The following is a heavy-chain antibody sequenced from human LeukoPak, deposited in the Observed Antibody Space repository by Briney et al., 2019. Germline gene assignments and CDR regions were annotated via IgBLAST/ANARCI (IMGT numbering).Heavy chain of an antibody. CDR2: IYYSGST. CDR3: ARKGGSYPHNWFDP. D-gene: IGHD1-26*01. J-gene: IGHJ5*02. CDR1: GGSISSYY. V-gene: IGHV4-59*12. Sequence: SETLSLTCTVSGGSISSYYWSWIRQPPGKGLEWIGYIYYSGSTNYNPSLKSRVTISVDTSKNQFSLKLSSVTAADTAVYYCARKGGSYPHNWFDPWGQGTLVTVSS.